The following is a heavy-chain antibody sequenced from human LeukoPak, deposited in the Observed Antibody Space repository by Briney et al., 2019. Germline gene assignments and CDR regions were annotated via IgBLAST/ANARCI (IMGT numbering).Heavy chain of an antibody. Sequence: GASVKVSCKASGYTFTSYDINWVRQATGQGLEWMGWMNPNSGNTGYAQKFQGRVTMTRNTSISTAYMELSSLRSEDTAVYYCARVQAGLRYFDWPGIDYWGQGTLVTVSS. CDR2: MNPNSGNT. J-gene: IGHJ4*02. D-gene: IGHD3-9*01. CDR1: GYTFTSYD. CDR3: ARVQAGLRYFDWPGIDY. V-gene: IGHV1-8*01.